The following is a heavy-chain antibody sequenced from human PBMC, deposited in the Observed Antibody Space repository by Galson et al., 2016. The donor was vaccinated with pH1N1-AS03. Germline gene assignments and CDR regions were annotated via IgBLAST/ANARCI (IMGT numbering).Heavy chain of an antibody. CDR3: ARGKEGYFYGMDV. CDR2: SGTAGDT. V-gene: IGHV3-13*01. J-gene: IGHJ6*02. Sequence: SLRLSCAGAGFTFSSHDMYWVRQPPGKGLEWVSASGTAGDTYYAGSVKGRFTISRDNAKNSLYLQRNSLRAGGTAVYYCARGKEGYFYGMDVWGQGTTVTVSS. CDR1: GFTFSSHD. D-gene: IGHD3-10*01.